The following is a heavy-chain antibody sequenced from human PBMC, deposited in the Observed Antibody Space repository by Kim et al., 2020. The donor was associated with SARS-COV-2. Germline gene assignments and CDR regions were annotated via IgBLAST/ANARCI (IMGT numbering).Heavy chain of an antibody. CDR2: IDWDDDK. D-gene: IGHD3-9*01. J-gene: IGHJ5*02. Sequence: LALIDWDDDKYYSTSLKTRLTISKDTSKNQVVLTMTNMDPVDTATYYCARIEAPYYDILTGYWGGWFDPWGQGTLVTVSS. V-gene: IGHV2-70*01. CDR3: ARIEAPYYDILTGYWGGWFDP.